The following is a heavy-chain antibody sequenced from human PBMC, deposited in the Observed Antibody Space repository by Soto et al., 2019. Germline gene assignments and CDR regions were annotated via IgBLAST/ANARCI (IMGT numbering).Heavy chain of an antibody. CDR3: AKDRDGAAAGPTKFYGMDV. D-gene: IGHD6-13*01. Sequence: VQLLESGGGLVQPGGSLRLSCAASGFTFSSYAMSWVRQAPGKGLEWVSVISGSGDSTYYADSVRGRFTISIDNSKNTLYLQMNSLRAEDTAVYYCAKDRDGAAAGPTKFYGMDVWGQGTTVTVSS. J-gene: IGHJ6*02. V-gene: IGHV3-23*01. CDR1: GFTFSSYA. CDR2: ISGSGDST.